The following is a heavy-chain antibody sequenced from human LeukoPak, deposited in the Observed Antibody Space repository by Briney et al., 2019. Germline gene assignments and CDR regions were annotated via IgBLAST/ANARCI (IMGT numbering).Heavy chain of an antibody. CDR3: ALRNGHSSSSGDY. Sequence: SETLSLTCDVYSGSFSGNYWSWIRQPPGNGLEWIGEINHSGSTNYNPSLKSRVTLSVDTSKNQVSLKLTSVSAADTAVYYCALRNGHSSSSGDYWGQGTLVTVSS. V-gene: IGHV4-34*01. D-gene: IGHD6-6*01. CDR2: INHSGST. J-gene: IGHJ4*02. CDR1: SGSFSGNY.